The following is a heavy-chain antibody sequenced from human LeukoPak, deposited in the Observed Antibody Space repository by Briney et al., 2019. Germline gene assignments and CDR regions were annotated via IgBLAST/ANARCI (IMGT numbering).Heavy chain of an antibody. Sequence: SVKVSCKASGGTFSSYAISWVRQAPGQGLEWMGGIIPIFGTANYAQKFQGRVTITTDESTSTAYMELSSLRSEDTAVYYCARGSIAARPGYYYYMDVWGKGTTVTVPS. D-gene: IGHD6-6*01. CDR2: IIPIFGTA. CDR3: ARGSIAARPGYYYYMDV. J-gene: IGHJ6*03. V-gene: IGHV1-69*05. CDR1: GGTFSSYA.